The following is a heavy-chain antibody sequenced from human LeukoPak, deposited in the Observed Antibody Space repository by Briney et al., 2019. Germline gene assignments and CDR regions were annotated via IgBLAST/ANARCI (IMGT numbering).Heavy chain of an antibody. CDR3: TTLGQRDYFSY. CDR1: GFTFSNAW. CDR2: IKSKTDGGTT. Sequence: GGSLRLSCAASGFTFSNAWMSWVRQAPGKGLEWVGRIKSKTDGGTTDYAAPVKGRFTIPRDESKNTLYLQMNSLTTEDTAAYYCTTLGQRDYFSYWGQGTLVTVSS. J-gene: IGHJ4*02. V-gene: IGHV3-15*01.